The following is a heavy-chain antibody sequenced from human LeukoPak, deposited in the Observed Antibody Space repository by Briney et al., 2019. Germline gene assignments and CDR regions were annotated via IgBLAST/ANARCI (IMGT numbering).Heavy chain of an antibody. CDR1: GFTFSTYA. J-gene: IGHJ4*02. Sequence: GGSLRLSCAASGFTFSTYAMSWVRQAPGKGLEWASGISGSGHRTYYADSLKGRFTISRDNSKSTLYLQMNRLTAEDTAVYYCAKLTTAAAGLFDYWGQGTLVTVSS. CDR3: AKLTTAAAGLFDY. CDR2: ISGSGHRT. D-gene: IGHD6-25*01. V-gene: IGHV3-23*01.